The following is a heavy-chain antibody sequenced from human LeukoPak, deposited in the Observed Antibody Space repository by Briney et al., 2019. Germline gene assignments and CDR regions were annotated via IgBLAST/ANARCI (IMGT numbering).Heavy chain of an antibody. Sequence: HPGGSLRLSCAASGFTFSRYWMSWVRQAPGKGLEWVANIKKDGSEKYYVDSVKGRFTISRDNAKTSLYLQMNILRAEDTAVYYCARDLSGVTGYTYGRGIDYWGQGTLVTVSS. CDR3: ARDLSGVTGYTYGRGIDY. V-gene: IGHV3-7*01. CDR2: IKKDGSEK. D-gene: IGHD5-18*01. J-gene: IGHJ4*02. CDR1: GFTFSRYW.